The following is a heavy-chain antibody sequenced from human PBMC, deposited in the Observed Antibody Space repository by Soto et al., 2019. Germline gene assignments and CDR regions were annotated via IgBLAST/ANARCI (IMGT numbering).Heavy chain of an antibody. Sequence: TSETLSLTCDVYGGSFSGYIWTWIRQTPGKGLQWIGQINHSGSANYNPSLKSRVTISVHTSNSQFSLELSSVTAADTAVYYCARGLITGSQYSGGRYYFDSWGQGTQVTVSS. V-gene: IGHV4-34*01. D-gene: IGHD1-26*01. CDR2: INHSGSA. CDR3: ARGLITGSQYSGGRYYFDS. CDR1: GGSFSGYI. J-gene: IGHJ4*02.